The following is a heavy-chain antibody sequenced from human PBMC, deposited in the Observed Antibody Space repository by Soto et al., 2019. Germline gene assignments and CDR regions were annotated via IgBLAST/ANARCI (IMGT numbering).Heavy chain of an antibody. CDR2: INSDGSST. D-gene: IGHD1-26*01. CDR3: ARDGSTYGFDY. V-gene: IGHV3-74*01. CDR1: GFTFSRYW. J-gene: IGHJ4*02. Sequence: PGGSLTLPCAASGFTFSRYWMHWVRQALGKGLVWVSRINSDGSSTSYADSVKGRLTNSRDNAKNTLYLQMNSLRAEDTAVYYCARDGSTYGFDYWGQGTLVTVSS.